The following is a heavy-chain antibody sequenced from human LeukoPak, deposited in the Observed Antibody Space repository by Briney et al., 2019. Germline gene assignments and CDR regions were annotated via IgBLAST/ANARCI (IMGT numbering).Heavy chain of an antibody. CDR2: IYYSGST. D-gene: IGHD3-16*01. CDR3: ARDFTFPYAGSDYYGMDV. Sequence: PSETLSLTCTVSGGSISSYYWSWIRQPPGKGLEWIGYIYYSGSTNYNPSLKSRVTISVDTSKNQFSLKLSSVTAADTGVYYCARDFTFPYAGSDYYGMDVWGQGTTVTVSS. V-gene: IGHV4-59*01. J-gene: IGHJ6*02. CDR1: GGSISSYY.